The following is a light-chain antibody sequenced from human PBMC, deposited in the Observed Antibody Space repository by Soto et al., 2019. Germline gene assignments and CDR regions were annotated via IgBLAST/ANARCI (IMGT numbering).Light chain of an antibody. CDR1: QSLSGW. CDR3: QQYNYHST. J-gene: IGKJ4*02. V-gene: IGKV1-5*01. Sequence: DIQMTQSPSTLSSSVGDRVTITCRASQSLSGWLAWYQQKPGQAPKLLIYDASTLESGVPSRFSGTGTGSGTEFSLSSSDLQADDFASYYHQQYNYHSTFGPGTKVEVK. CDR2: DAS.